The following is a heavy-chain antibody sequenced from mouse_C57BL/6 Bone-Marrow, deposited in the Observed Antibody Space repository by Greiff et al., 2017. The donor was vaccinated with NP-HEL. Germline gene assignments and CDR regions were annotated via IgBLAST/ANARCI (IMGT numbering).Heavy chain of an antibody. D-gene: IGHD2-4*01. CDR3: ARGDYDYGSGYCDV. CDR2: FHPYNDDT. J-gene: IGHJ1*03. V-gene: IGHV1-47*01. CDR1: GYTFTSYG. Sequence: VKLVQSGAELARPGASVKLSCKASGYTFTSYGISWVKQRTGQGLEWIGNFHPYNDDTKYNEKFKGKATLTVEKSSSTVYMELSRLTSDDSAVYYCARGDYDYGSGYCDVWGTGTTVTVSS.